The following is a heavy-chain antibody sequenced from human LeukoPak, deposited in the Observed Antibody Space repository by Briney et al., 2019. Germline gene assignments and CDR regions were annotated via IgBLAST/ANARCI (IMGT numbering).Heavy chain of an antibody. Sequence: PSETLSLTCTVSGGSISSSSYYWGWIRQPPGKGLEWIGSIYYSGSTYYNPSLKSRVTISVDTSKNQFSLKLSSVTAADTAVYYCARRYFGVADNYYYMDVWGKGTTVTVSS. V-gene: IGHV4-39*01. CDR3: ARRYFGVADNYYYMDV. J-gene: IGHJ6*03. CDR1: GGSISSSSYY. CDR2: IYYSGST. D-gene: IGHD3-3*01.